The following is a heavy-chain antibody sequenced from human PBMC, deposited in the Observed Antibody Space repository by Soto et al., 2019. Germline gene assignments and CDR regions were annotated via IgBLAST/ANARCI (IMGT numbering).Heavy chain of an antibody. CDR2: IYYSGST. V-gene: IGHV4-31*03. CDR3: ARDRYRGSGYYDHYYGMDV. Sequence: QVQLQESGPGLVKPSQTLSLTCTVSGGSISSGGYYWSWIRQHPGKGLEWIGYIYYSGSTYYNPSLKSRVTISVDTSKNQFSLKLSSVTAADTAVYYCARDRYRGSGYYDHYYGMDVWGQGTTVTVSS. J-gene: IGHJ6*02. CDR1: GGSISSGGYY. D-gene: IGHD3-22*01.